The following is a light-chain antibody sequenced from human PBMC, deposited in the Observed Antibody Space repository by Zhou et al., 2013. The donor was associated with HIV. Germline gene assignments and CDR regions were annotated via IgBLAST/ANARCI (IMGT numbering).Light chain of an antibody. V-gene: IGKV1-39*01. J-gene: IGKJ1*01. Sequence: DIQMTQSPSSLSASVGDRVTITCRASQSISSSLNWYQQKPGKAPKLLIYKASSLESGVPSRFSGRGSGTDFTLTITSLQPEDFATYYCQQSYSTSRGRWTFGQGTKVEIK. CDR3: QQSYSTSRGRWT. CDR1: QSISSS. CDR2: KAS.